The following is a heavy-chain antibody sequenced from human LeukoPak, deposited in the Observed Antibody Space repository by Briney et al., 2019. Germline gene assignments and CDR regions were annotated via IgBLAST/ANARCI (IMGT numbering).Heavy chain of an antibody. CDR2: IYYTGKT. J-gene: IGHJ4*02. D-gene: IGHD3-16*01. CDR1: GGSISSYY. Sequence: SETLSLTCIVSGGSISSYYWSWIRQPPGKGLEWIGYIYYTGKTNYNPSFKSRVTLSADTSKNQFSLKLSSVTVADTAVYYCARWNAVITSLDHWGQGILVAVSS. V-gene: IGHV4-59*08. CDR3: ARWNAVITSLDH.